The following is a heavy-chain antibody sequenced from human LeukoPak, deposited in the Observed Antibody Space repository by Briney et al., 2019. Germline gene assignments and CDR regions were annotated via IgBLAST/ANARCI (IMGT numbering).Heavy chain of an antibody. D-gene: IGHD2-15*01. Sequence: SETLSLTCTVSGGSMTTYYWTWIRQPPGKGLEWIGYISYSGSTNYNPSLQSRLTKSVDTSKNQFSLKLSSVTAADTAVYYCARDNLALNTLDVWGQGTTVTVSS. J-gene: IGHJ6*02. V-gene: IGHV4-59*01. CDR1: GGSMTTYY. CDR2: ISYSGST. CDR3: ARDNLALNTLDV.